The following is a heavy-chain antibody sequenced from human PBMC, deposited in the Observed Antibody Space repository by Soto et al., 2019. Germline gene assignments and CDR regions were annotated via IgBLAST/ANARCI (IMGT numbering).Heavy chain of an antibody. D-gene: IGHD4-4*01. CDR1: GFTFSNYA. V-gene: IGHV3-23*01. Sequence: PGGSLRLSCAASGFTFSNYAMSWVRQAPVKVLQWVSAISGSGGSTYYADSVKGRVTIARGNAENTLYRQMNSLIAEDTAVYYCEKEQSNLGRVSLGYWGEGTLVTVSS. J-gene: IGHJ4*02. CDR2: ISGSGGST. CDR3: EKEQSNLGRVSLGY.